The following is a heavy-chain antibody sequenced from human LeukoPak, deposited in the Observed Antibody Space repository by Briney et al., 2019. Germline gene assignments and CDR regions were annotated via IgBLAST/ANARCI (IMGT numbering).Heavy chain of an antibody. CDR3: ARHLTYYNENRGQPYFDY. CDR2: IDYSGNT. V-gene: IGHV4-39*01. CDR1: GGSISSSSYY. J-gene: IGHJ4*02. D-gene: IGHD3-10*01. Sequence: SETLSLTCTVSGGSISSSSYYWGWIRQSPGKGLEWIGGIDYSGNTYYNPSLKSRVTISVDTSKNQFSLKLSSVTAADTAVFYCARHLTYYNENRGQPYFDYWGQGTLVTVSS.